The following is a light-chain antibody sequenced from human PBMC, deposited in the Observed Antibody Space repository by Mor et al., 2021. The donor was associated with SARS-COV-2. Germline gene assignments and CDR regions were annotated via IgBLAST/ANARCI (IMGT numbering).Light chain of an antibody. Sequence: PGTAPKLIISEVTKRPSGVSDRFSGSKSVNTASLTISELQADDEADYSCYSYAGKNTFVFGTGTKVTVL. V-gene: IGLV2-23*02. J-gene: IGLJ1*01. CDR3: YSYAGKNTFV. CDR2: EVT.